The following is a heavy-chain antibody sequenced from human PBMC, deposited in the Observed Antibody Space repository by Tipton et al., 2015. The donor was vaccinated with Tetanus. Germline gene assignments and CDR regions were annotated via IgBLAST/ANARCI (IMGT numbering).Heavy chain of an antibody. CDR3: AKDPHGDYAPDY. CDR2: ISYDGSNK. D-gene: IGHD4-17*01. J-gene: IGHJ4*02. Sequence: SLRLSCAASGFTFSSYGMHWVRQAPGKGLEWVAVISYDGSNKYYADSVKGRFTISRDNSKNTLYLQMNSLRAEDTAVYYCAKDPHGDYAPDYWGQGTLVTVSS. V-gene: IGHV3-30*18. CDR1: GFTFSSYG.